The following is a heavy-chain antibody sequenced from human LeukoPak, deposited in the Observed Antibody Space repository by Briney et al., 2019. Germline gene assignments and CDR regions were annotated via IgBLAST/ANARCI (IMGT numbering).Heavy chain of an antibody. V-gene: IGHV4-59*01. CDR2: IYYSGST. D-gene: IGHD2-2*01. CDR3: ARSVVPLYWYSAL. Sequence: SETLSLTCTVAGGSIPGYYYNGIRQPPGKGLEWIGYIYYSGSTNYNPSLKSRVTIPLDTSKNQFSLKLSSVTTADMAVYYCARSVVPLYWYSALWGRGTLVTVSS. J-gene: IGHJ2*01. CDR1: GGSIPGYY.